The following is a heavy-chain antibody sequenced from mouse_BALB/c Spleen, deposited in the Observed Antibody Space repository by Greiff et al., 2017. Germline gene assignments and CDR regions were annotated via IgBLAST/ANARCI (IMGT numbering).Heavy chain of an antibody. V-gene: IGHV7-3*02. CDR2: IRNKANGYTT. D-gene: IGHD2-4*01. Sequence: EVKVVESGGGLVQPGGSLRLSCATSGFTFTDYYMSWVRQPPGKALEWLGFIRNKANGYTTEYSASVKGRFTISRDNSQSILYLQMNTLRAEDSATYYCARDHPSYDYDGGGYAMDYWGQGTSVTVSS. CDR3: ARDHPSYDYDGGGYAMDY. CDR1: GFTFTDYY. J-gene: IGHJ4*01.